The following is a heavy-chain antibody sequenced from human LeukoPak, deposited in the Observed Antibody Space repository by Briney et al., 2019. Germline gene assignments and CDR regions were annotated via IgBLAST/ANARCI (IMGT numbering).Heavy chain of an antibody. CDR2: ISSSSSYI. CDR3: ASLITFGGVIA. V-gene: IGHV3-21*01. D-gene: IGHD3-16*02. Sequence: EGSLRLSCAAPRFTFSTYSMNWVRQAPGKGLEWVSSISSSSSYIYYADSVKGRFTISRDNAKNSLYLQMNSLRAEDTAVYYCASLITFGGVIAWGQGTLVTVSS. CDR1: RFTFSTYS. J-gene: IGHJ5*02.